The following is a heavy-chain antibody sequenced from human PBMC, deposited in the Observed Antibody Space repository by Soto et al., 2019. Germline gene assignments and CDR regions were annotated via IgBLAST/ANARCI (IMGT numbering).Heavy chain of an antibody. D-gene: IGHD6-19*01. CDR1: GYSFTSYW. CDR2: IYPGDSDT. J-gene: IGHJ3*02. CDR3: AREDQWVAESPGDVFDI. V-gene: IGHV5-51*01. Sequence: GESLKISCKGSGYSFTSYWIGWVRQMPGKGLEWMGIIYPGDSDTRYSPSFQGQVTISADKSISTAYMELRSLRSDDTAVYYCAREDQWVAESPGDVFDIWGQGTKVTVSS.